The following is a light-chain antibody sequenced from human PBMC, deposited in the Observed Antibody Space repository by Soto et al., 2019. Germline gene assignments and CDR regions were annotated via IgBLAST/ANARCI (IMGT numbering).Light chain of an antibody. V-gene: IGLV2-11*01. J-gene: IGLJ1*01. CDR2: DVT. CDR3: CSYAGTYTYV. CDR1: SSDISDYHY. Sequence: QSALAQRRSVSGSPGQSVTISCTGTSSDISDYHYNSVSWYQQHPDKAPKVVIFDVTKRPSGVPDRFSGSKSGNTASLTISGLQAEDEADYYCCSYAGTYTYVFGTGTKVTVL.